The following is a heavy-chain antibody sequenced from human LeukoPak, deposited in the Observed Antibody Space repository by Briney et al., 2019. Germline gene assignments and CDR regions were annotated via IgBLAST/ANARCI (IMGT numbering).Heavy chain of an antibody. D-gene: IGHD2-2*01. Sequence: SVKVSCKASGGTFSSYAISWVRQAPGQGLEWMGGIIPIFGTANYAQTFQGRVTITTDESTSTAYMELSSLRSEDTAVYYCAREGHCSSTSCYAGRIYNWFDPWGQGTLVTVSS. J-gene: IGHJ5*02. V-gene: IGHV1-69*05. CDR1: GGTFSSYA. CDR2: IIPIFGTA. CDR3: AREGHCSSTSCYAGRIYNWFDP.